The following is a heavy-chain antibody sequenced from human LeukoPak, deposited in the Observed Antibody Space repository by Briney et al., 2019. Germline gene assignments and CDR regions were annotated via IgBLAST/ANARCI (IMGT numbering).Heavy chain of an antibody. CDR2: IYYSGSA. Sequence: PSETLSLTCAVSGGSITRGSYYWTWIRQPPGKGLEWIGSIYYSGSAYYNPSLKSRVTISVDTSKNQFSLKLSSVTAADTAVYYCARQIQRIDDYGDYWPREFDYWGQGTLVTVSS. CDR3: ARQIQRIDDYGDYWPREFDY. J-gene: IGHJ4*02. D-gene: IGHD4-17*01. CDR1: GGSITRGSYY. V-gene: IGHV4-39*01.